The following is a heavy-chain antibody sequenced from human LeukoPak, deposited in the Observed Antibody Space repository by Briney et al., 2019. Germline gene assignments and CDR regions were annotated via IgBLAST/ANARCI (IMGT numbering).Heavy chain of an antibody. Sequence: SETLSLTCTVSGGSISSYYWSWIRQPPGKGLEWIGYIYYSGSTNYNPSLKSRVTISVDTSKNQFSLKLSSVTAADTAVYYCARAPIISGYSYGWGAYGMDVWGQGTTVTVSS. J-gene: IGHJ6*02. CDR2: IYYSGST. D-gene: IGHD5-18*01. CDR1: GGSISSYY. CDR3: ARAPIISGYSYGWGAYGMDV. V-gene: IGHV4-59*01.